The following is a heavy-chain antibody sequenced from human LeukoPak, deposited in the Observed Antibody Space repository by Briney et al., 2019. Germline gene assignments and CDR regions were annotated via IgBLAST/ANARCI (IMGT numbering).Heavy chain of an antibody. CDR1: GGSFSGYY. D-gene: IGHD3-16*02. Sequence: PSETLSLTCAVYGGSFSGYYWSWIRQPPGKGLEWIGEINHSGSTNYNPSLKSRVTISVDTSKNQFSLKLSSVTAADTAVYYCARELYYVWGSYRTDYWGQGTLVTVSS. V-gene: IGHV4-34*01. CDR2: INHSGST. J-gene: IGHJ4*02. CDR3: ARELYYVWGSYRTDY.